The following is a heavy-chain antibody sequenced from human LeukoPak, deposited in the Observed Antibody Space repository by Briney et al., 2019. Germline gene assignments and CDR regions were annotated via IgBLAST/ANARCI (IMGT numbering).Heavy chain of an antibody. D-gene: IGHD3-22*01. V-gene: IGHV3-11*03. CDR3: ARAHYYDSSGYYGGH. CDR2: ISSSSSYT. Sequence: GGSLRLSCAVSGFTFSDYYMSWIRQAPGKGLEWVSYISSSSSYTNYADCVKGRFTISRDNAKNSLYLQMNSLRAEDTAVYYCARAHYYDSSGYYGGHWGQGTLVTVSS. CDR1: GFTFSDYY. J-gene: IGHJ4*02.